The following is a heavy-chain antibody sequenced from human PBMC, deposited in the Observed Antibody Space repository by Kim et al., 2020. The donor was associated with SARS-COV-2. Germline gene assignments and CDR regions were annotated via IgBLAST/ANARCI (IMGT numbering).Heavy chain of an antibody. V-gene: IGHV3-30-3*01. CDR1: GFTFSSYA. D-gene: IGHD6-6*01. CDR3: ARDLAPPYSSSLRFRNFDY. Sequence: GGSLRLSCAASGFTFSSYAMHWVRQAPGKGLEWVAVISYDGSNKYYADSVKGRFTISRDNSKNTLYLQMNSLRAEDTAVYYCARDLAPPYSSSLRFRNFDYWGQGTLVTVSS. CDR2: ISYDGSNK. J-gene: IGHJ4*02.